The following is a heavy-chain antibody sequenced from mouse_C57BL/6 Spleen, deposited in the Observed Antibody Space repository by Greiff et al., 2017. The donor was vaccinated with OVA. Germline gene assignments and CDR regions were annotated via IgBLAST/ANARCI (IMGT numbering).Heavy chain of an antibody. Sequence: IYPGDGDTNYNGKFKGKATLTADKSSSTAYMQLSSLTSEDSAVYFCARRDYYGSSPAWFAYWGQGTLVTVSA. D-gene: IGHD1-1*01. J-gene: IGHJ3*01. CDR3: ARRDYYGSSPAWFAY. V-gene: IGHV1-80*01. CDR2: IYPGDGDT.